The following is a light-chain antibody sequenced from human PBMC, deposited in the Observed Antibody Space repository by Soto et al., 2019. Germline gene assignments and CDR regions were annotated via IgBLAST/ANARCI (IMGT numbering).Light chain of an antibody. CDR2: EVN. Sequence: QSALTQPASVSGSPGQSITISCTGTSNDIGSYNYVSWYQQHPGKAPKLIIFEVNHRPSGISSRFSGSKSGNTASLSISGRQSDDEADYYCTSYTSSNTLVFGGGAKLTVL. J-gene: IGLJ2*01. V-gene: IGLV2-14*03. CDR3: TSYTSSNTLV. CDR1: SNDIGSYNY.